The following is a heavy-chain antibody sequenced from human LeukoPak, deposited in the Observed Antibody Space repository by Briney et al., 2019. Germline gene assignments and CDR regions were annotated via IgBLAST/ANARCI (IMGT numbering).Heavy chain of an antibody. CDR2: IKEAGSEK. J-gene: IGHJ4*02. CDR3: ARGGGMRSWYDFDY. CDR1: GFTFSDYY. V-gene: IGHV3-7*04. D-gene: IGHD6-13*01. Sequence: AEGSLRLSCAASGFTFSDYYMSWVRQVPGKGLEFMANIKEAGSEKYYVDSVKGRFTISRDNDKNSVHLQMNNLRAEDAAVYYCARGGGMRSWYDFDYWGQGILVTVSS.